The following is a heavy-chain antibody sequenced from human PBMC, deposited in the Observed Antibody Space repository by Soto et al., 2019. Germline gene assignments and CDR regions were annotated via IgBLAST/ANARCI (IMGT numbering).Heavy chain of an antibody. V-gene: IGHV3-33*01. J-gene: IGHJ2*01. CDR1: GFTFSSYG. CDR2: IWYDGSNK. CDR3: ARAPEQWLVPLVWGYFDL. Sequence: QVQLVESGGGVVQPGRSLRLSCAASGFTFSSYGMHWVRQAPGKGLEWVAVIWYDGSNKYYADSVKGRFTISRDNSKNTLYLQMNSLRAEDTAVYYCARAPEQWLVPLVWGYFDLWGRGTLVTVSS. D-gene: IGHD6-19*01.